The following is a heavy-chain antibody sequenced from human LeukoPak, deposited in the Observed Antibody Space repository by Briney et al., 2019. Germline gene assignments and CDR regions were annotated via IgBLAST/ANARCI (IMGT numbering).Heavy chain of an antibody. CDR2: ISYDGSNK. J-gene: IGHJ4*02. CDR1: GFTFSSYA. CDR3: ARSDFSGASGSYDY. D-gene: IGHD1-26*01. Sequence: GRSLRLSCAASGFTFSSYAMHRVRQAPGKGLEWVAVISYDGSNKYYADSVKGRFTISRDNSKNTLYLQMNSLRAEDTAVYYCARSDFSGASGSYDYWGQGTLVTVSS. V-gene: IGHV3-30-3*01.